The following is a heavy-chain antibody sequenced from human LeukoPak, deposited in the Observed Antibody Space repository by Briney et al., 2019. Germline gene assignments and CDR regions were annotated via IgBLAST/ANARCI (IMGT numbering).Heavy chain of an antibody. J-gene: IGHJ3*02. CDR2: ISGSGGST. D-gene: IGHD6-19*01. CDR1: GFTVSSNY. V-gene: IGHV3-23*01. Sequence: GGSLRLSCAASGFTVSSNYMSWVRQAPGKGLEWVSAISGSGGSTYYADSVKGRFTISRDNSKNTLYLQMNSLRAEDTAVYYCAKDRDSSGWYDAFDIWGQGTMVTVSS. CDR3: AKDRDSSGWYDAFDI.